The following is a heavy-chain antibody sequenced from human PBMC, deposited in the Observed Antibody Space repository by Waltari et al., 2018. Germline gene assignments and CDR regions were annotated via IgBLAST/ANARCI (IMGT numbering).Heavy chain of an antibody. Sequence: EVQLLESGGGLVQPGGSLRLSCEASGFTFSSYAMSWVRQAPGKGLEWVSAISGSGGSTYYSDSVKGRFTISRDNSKNTLYLQMNSLRAEDTAVYYCAKDRGRGDLLPFDYWGQGTLVTVSS. V-gene: IGHV3-23*01. D-gene: IGHD2-15*01. CDR1: GFTFSSYA. CDR3: AKDRGRGDLLPFDY. J-gene: IGHJ4*02. CDR2: ISGSGGST.